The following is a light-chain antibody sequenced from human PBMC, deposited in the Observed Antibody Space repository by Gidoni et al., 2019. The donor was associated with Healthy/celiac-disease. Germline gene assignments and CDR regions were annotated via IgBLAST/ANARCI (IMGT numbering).Light chain of an antibody. Sequence: SYELTQPPSVSVSPGQTASITCPGEKLGNTYTSWYQQRPGQSPVLVIYQDSNRPSGTPERFSGSNSGDTATLTVSGTQVMDAGHYYCQAWDSETVIFGGGPNPTVL. V-gene: IGLV3-1*01. CDR3: QAWDSETVI. CDR2: QDS. CDR1: KLGNTY. J-gene: IGLJ2*01.